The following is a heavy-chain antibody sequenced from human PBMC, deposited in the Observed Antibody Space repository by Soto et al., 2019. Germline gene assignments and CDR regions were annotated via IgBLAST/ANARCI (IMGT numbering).Heavy chain of an antibody. V-gene: IGHV4-30-4*01. J-gene: IGHJ5*02. Sequence: PSETLSLTCTVSGGSISSGDYYWSWIRQPPGKGLEWIGYIYYSGSTYYNPSLKSRVTISVDTSKNQFSLKLSSVTAADTAVYYCARYDWNYIRKKYNWFDPWGQGTLVTVSS. D-gene: IGHD1-7*01. CDR1: GGSISSGDYY. CDR3: ARYDWNYIRKKYNWFDP. CDR2: IYYSGST.